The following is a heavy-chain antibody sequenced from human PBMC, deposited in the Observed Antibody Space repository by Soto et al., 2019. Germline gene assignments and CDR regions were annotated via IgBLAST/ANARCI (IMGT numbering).Heavy chain of an antibody. CDR2: IYYSGST. J-gene: IGHJ6*03. D-gene: IGHD3-16*01. CDR1: GGSVSSGDYY. Sequence: SETLSLTCTVSGGSVSSGDYYWSWVRQPPGKGLEWIGYIYYSGSTYYNPSLKSRVIISLDTSKNQFSLRVRSVTAADAATYYCARVEYYHYYMDVWGQGTSVTVSS. V-gene: IGHV4-30-4*01. CDR3: ARVEYYHYYMDV.